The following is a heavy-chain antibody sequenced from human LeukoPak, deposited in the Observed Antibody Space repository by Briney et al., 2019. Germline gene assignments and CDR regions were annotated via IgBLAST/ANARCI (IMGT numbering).Heavy chain of an antibody. CDR3: ARDRHIAAAVYYYYMDV. D-gene: IGHD6-13*01. J-gene: IGHJ6*03. CDR2: INAYNGNT. Sequence: ASVKVSCKASGGTFSSYAISWVRQAPGQGLEWMGWINAYNGNTDYAQRVQGRVTMTTDTSTSTAYMELRSLRSDDTAVYYCARDRHIAAAVYYYYMDVWGKGPRSPSP. V-gene: IGHV1-18*01. CDR1: GGTFSSYA.